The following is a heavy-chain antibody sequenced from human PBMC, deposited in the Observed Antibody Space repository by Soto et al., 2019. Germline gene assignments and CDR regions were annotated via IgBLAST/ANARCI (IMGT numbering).Heavy chain of an antibody. V-gene: IGHV3-23*01. CDR2: ISGSGGST. Sequence: EVQLLESGGGLVQPGGSLRLSCAASGFTFSSYAMSWVRQAPGKGLEWVSAISGSGGSTYYADSVKGRFTISRDNSKNQLYLQMNSLRAEDTAVYYCAKAPVYYGSGSYLYYYYYYMDVWGKGTTVTVCS. CDR3: AKAPVYYGSGSYLYYYYYYMDV. D-gene: IGHD3-10*01. CDR1: GFTFSSYA. J-gene: IGHJ6*03.